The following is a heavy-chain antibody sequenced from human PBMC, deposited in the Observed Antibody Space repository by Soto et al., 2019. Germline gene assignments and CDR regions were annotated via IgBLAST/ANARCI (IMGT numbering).Heavy chain of an antibody. J-gene: IGHJ6*02. CDR2: INSDGSST. V-gene: IGHV3-74*01. CDR3: ARIDFWSGMDV. CDR1: GFTFKNYW. D-gene: IGHD3-3*01. Sequence: GGSLRLSCAASGFTFKNYWMNWVRQATGKGLVWVSRINSDGSSTNYADSVRGRFTISRDNARNTLYLQLTSLRTEDTAVYYCARIDFWSGMDVWGRGTTVTVSS.